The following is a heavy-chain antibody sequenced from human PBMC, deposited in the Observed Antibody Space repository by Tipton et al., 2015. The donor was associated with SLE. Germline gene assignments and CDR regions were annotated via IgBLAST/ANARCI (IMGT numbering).Heavy chain of an antibody. Sequence: QLVQSGAEVKKPGASVKVSCKASGYTFTGYYMHWVRQAPGQGLEWMGRINPSSGGSNYAQKFQGRVTMTRDTSISTAYMELSRLRSDDTAVYYCARSQYYYDSSGYYYYDAFDIWGQGTMVTVSS. V-gene: IGHV1-2*06. CDR3: ARSQYYYDSSGYYYYDAFDI. J-gene: IGHJ3*02. CDR1: GYTFTGYY. CDR2: INPSSGGS. D-gene: IGHD3-22*01.